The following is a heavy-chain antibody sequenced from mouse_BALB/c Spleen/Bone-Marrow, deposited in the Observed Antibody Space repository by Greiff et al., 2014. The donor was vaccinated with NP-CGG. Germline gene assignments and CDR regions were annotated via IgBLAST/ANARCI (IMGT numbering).Heavy chain of an antibody. D-gene: IGHD2-1*01. Sequence: QVQLQQPGAELVRPGISVKISCKGSGYTFTDYGIHWVRQSHAKSLEWIGVLITYYGDASYNPRFKGKATMTVDKSSSTAYMEIARLTSGDSAIYYCARWDGKYAMDYWGQGTSVTVSS. CDR2: LITYYGDA. CDR3: ARWDGKYAMDY. CDR1: GYTFTDYG. V-gene: IGHV1S137*01. J-gene: IGHJ4*01.